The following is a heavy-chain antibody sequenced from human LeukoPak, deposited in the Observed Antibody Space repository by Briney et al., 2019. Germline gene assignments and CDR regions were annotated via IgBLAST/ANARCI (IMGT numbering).Heavy chain of an antibody. J-gene: IGHJ3*02. D-gene: IGHD5-24*01. CDR3: ARGEDGYNHDAFDI. CDR2: IIPIFGTA. Sequence: SVKVSCKASGGTFSSYAISWVRQAPGQGLEWMGGIIPIFGTANYAQKFQGRVTITADESTSTAYMELSSLRSEDTAVYYCARGEDGYNHDAFDIWGQGTMVTVSS. V-gene: IGHV1-69*13. CDR1: GGTFSSYA.